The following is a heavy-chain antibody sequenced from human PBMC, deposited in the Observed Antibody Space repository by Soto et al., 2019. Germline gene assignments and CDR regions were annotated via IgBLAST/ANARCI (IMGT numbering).Heavy chain of an antibody. CDR2: ISAYNGNT. Sequence: ASVKVSCKASGYTFTSYGISWVRQAPGQGLEWMGWISAYNGNTNYAQKLQGRVTMTTDTSTSTAYMELRSLRSDDTAVYYCARDRSVGATSGAFDIWCQGTMVTVSS. CDR1: GYTFTSYG. J-gene: IGHJ3*02. CDR3: ARDRSVGATSGAFDI. V-gene: IGHV1-18*01. D-gene: IGHD1-26*01.